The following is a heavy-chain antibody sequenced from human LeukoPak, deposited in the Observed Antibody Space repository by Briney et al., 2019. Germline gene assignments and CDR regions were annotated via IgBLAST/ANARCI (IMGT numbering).Heavy chain of an antibody. CDR1: GFPFSIYW. D-gene: IGHD3-10*01. V-gene: IGHV3-7*05. Sequence: GGSLRLSCAASGFPFSIYWMTWVRQAPGKGLEWVANIKPDGSEKYYVDSAKGRFTISRDNAKNSLYLQTNSLRAEDTAVYYCVRGSSGTVVRGVSWAWFDPWGQGTLVSVSS. J-gene: IGHJ5*02. CDR3: VRGSSGTVVRGVSWAWFDP. CDR2: IKPDGSEK.